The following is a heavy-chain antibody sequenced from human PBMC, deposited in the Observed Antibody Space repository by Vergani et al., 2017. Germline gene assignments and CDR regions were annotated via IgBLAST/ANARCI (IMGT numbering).Heavy chain of an antibody. Sequence: EVQLVQSGAEVKKPGESLKISCQGSGYSITNYWIAWVRQRPGKGLEWMGIIYAGDSDVRYSPSFQGQVTMSVDKSLSTAYLQWSSLKASDTAMYYCARRGITGTTRWFDPWGQGTLVTVSS. CDR1: GYSITNYW. J-gene: IGHJ5*02. CDR2: IYAGDSDV. CDR3: ARRGITGTTRWFDP. D-gene: IGHD1-7*01. V-gene: IGHV5-51*03.